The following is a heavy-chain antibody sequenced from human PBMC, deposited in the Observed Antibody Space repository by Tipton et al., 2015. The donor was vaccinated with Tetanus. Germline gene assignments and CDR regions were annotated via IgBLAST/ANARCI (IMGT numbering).Heavy chain of an antibody. V-gene: IGHV1-46*01. CDR2: INPSGGST. CDR1: GYTFTSYY. J-gene: IGHJ6*02. D-gene: IGHD4-11*01. CDR3: ARGPTVTTAHYYYGMDV. Sequence: QSGPEVKKPGASVEVSRKASGYTFTSYYMHWVRQAPGQGLEWMGIINPSGGSTSYAQKFQGRVTMTRDTSTSTVYMELSSLRSEDTAVYYCARGPTVTTAHYYYGMDVWGQGTTVTVSS.